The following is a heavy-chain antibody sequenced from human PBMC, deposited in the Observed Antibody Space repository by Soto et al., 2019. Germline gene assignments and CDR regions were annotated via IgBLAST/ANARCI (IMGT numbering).Heavy chain of an antibody. CDR1: GFTFSNSA. D-gene: IGHD2-2*01. J-gene: IGHJ3*01. V-gene: IGHV3-23*04. Sequence: EVRLVESGGGLVQPGGSLRLSCVASGFTFSNSAMSWVRQAPGKGLEWVSGVNGRSSSTYYADSVEGRFIISIDNSRNPLFLQMTSLVAEDTAVYYCAKRLPSHKNQRRWADAFNLWGQGTILTVSS. CDR2: VNGRSSST. CDR3: AKRLPSHKNQRRWADAFNL.